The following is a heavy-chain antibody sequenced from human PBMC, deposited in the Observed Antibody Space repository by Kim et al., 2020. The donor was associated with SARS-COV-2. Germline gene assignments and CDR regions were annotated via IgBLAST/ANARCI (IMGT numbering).Heavy chain of an antibody. J-gene: IGHJ5*02. Sequence: SETLSLTCTVSGGSISSYYWSWIRQPPGKGLEWIGYIYYSGSTNYNPSLKSRVTISVDTSKNQFSLKLSSVTAADTAVYYCARGAGNTQQWLIPYIVGATIDWFDPWGQGTLVTVSS. CDR2: IYYSGST. CDR1: GGSISSYY. D-gene: IGHD1-26*01. V-gene: IGHV4-59*01. CDR3: ARGAGNTQQWLIPYIVGATIDWFDP.